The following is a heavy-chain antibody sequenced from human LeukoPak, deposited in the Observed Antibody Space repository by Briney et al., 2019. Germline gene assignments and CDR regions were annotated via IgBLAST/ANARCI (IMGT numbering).Heavy chain of an antibody. Sequence: PSETLSLTCTVSGGSFNNYYWHWIRQPPGKTLDWIGYIYYTGSTYYNPSLKSRVTISVQTSKNQFFLSLSSVTAADTAVYYCARSEVGYDWNFDSWGQGTLVAVSS. J-gene: IGHJ4*02. CDR3: ARSEVGYDWNFDS. V-gene: IGHV4-59*08. CDR2: IYYTGST. D-gene: IGHD3-3*01. CDR1: GGSFNNYY.